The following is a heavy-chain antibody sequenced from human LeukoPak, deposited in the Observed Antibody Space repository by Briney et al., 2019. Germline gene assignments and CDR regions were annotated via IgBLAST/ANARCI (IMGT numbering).Heavy chain of an antibody. D-gene: IGHD3-16*01. Sequence: PGGSLRLSCAASGFTVSSNYMSWVRQAPGKGLEWVSVIYSGGSTYYADSVKGRFTISRDNSKNTLYLQMNSLRAEDTAVYYCAAGVITTYYYGMDVWGQGTTVTVSS. CDR1: GFTVSSNY. CDR2: IYSGGST. V-gene: IGHV3-66*01. CDR3: AAGVITTYYYGMDV. J-gene: IGHJ6*02.